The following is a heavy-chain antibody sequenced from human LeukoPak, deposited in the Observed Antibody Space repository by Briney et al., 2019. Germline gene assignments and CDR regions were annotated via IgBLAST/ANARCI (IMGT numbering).Heavy chain of an antibody. Sequence: SETLSLTCAVYGGSFSGYYWSWIRQPPGKGLEWIGEINHSGSTNYNPSLKSRVTISVDTSKNQFSLKLSSVTAADTAVYYCARGRVTILGVVIWFYYMDVWGKGTTVTVSS. J-gene: IGHJ6*03. CDR1: GGSFSGYY. CDR2: INHSGST. V-gene: IGHV4-34*01. CDR3: ARGRVTILGVVIWFYYMDV. D-gene: IGHD3-3*01.